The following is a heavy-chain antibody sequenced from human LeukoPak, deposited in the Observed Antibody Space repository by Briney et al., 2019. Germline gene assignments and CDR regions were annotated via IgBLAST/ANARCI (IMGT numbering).Heavy chain of an antibody. CDR3: ARDPMVVAATGYYGMDV. Sequence: SQTLSLTCAISGDSVSSNSAAWNWIRQSPSRGLEWLGTTGNTTKWYNDYAVSVKSRITVNPDTSKNQFSLQLNSVTPEDTAVYYCARDPMVVAATGYYGMDVWGQGTTVTVSS. D-gene: IGHD2-15*01. CDR1: GDSVSSNSAA. J-gene: IGHJ6*02. V-gene: IGHV6-1*01. CDR2: TGNTTKWYN.